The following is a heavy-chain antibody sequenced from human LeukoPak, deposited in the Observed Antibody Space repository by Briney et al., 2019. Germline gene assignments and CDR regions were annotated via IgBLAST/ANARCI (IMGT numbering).Heavy chain of an antibody. CDR1: GYTFTSYD. V-gene: IGHV1-8*01. CDR2: MNPNSGNT. J-gene: IGHJ1*01. Sequence: ASVKVSCKASGYTFTSYDINWVRQATGQGLELMGLMNPNSGNTGYAQKFQGRVTMTRNTSISTAYMELSSLRSEDTAVYYCARGLGPTYDYIWGSYRPSAEYFQHWGQGTLVTVSS. CDR3: ARGLGPTYDYIWGSYRPSAEYFQH. D-gene: IGHD3-16*02.